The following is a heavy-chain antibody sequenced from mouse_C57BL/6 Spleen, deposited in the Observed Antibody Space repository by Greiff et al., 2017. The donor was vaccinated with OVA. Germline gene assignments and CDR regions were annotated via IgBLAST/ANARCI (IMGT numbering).Heavy chain of an antibody. CDR2: ISYDGSN. J-gene: IGHJ1*03. CDR3: ARAWDRYFDV. CDR1: GYSITSGYY. Sequence: EVQVVESGPGLVKPSQSLSLTCSVTGYSITSGYYWNWIRQFPGNKLEWMGYISYDGSNNYNPSLKNRISITRDTSKNQFFLKLNSVTTEDTATYYCARAWDRYFDVWGTGTTVTVSS. D-gene: IGHD4-1*01. V-gene: IGHV3-6*01.